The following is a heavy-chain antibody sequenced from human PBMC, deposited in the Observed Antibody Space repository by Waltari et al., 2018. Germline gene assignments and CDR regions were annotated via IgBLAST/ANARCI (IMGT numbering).Heavy chain of an antibody. J-gene: IGHJ4*02. D-gene: IGHD3-22*01. CDR2: IYYSGST. CDR3: ASTVYYVSSGWTYYFDY. CDR1: GGSISSSSYY. V-gene: IGHV4-39*01. Sequence: QLQLQESGPGLVKPSETLSLTCTVSGGSISSSSYYWGWIRQPPGKGLEWIGSIYYSGSTYYNPSLKSRVTISVDTSKNQFSLKLSSVTAADTAVYYCASTVYYVSSGWTYYFDYWGQGTLVTVSS.